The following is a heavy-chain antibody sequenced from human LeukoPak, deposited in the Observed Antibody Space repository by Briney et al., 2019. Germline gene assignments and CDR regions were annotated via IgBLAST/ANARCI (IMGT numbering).Heavy chain of an antibody. Sequence: PGRSLRLSCAASGFTFSSYSMNWVRQAPGKGPEWVSSIGSTGDYISYADSVKGRFTISRDNANNSVYLHMNSLRAEDTAVYYCARPLYSSAWVPGGYWGQGIRVTVSS. J-gene: IGHJ4*02. D-gene: IGHD6-19*01. CDR3: ARPLYSSAWVPGGY. CDR1: GFTFSSYS. V-gene: IGHV3-21*01. CDR2: IGSTGDYI.